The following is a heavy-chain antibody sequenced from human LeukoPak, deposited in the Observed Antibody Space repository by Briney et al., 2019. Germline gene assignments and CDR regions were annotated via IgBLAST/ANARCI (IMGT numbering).Heavy chain of an antibody. Sequence: SETLSLTCTVSGGSISSYYWSWIRQPPGKGLEWIGYIYYSGSTNYNPSLMSRVTISVDTSKNQFSLKLSSVTAADTAVYYCAASSGLYDFWSGYYPWGQGTLVTVSS. V-gene: IGHV4-59*01. CDR2: IYYSGST. D-gene: IGHD3-3*01. CDR1: GGSISSYY. CDR3: AASSGLYDFWSGYYP. J-gene: IGHJ5*02.